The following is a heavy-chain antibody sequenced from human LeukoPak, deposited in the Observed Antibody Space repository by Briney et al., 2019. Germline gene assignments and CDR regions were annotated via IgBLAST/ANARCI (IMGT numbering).Heavy chain of an antibody. J-gene: IGHJ3*01. CDR3: AKDIQLST. CDR2: LSGSGAST. V-gene: IGHV3-23*01. Sequence: PGGSLRLSCAASGFTFSSYAMSWVRQAPGKGLEWVSALSGSGASTYYADSVKGRFTISRDNSKNTLSLQMNSLRVEDTAIYYCAKDIQLSTWGLGTMVTVSS. D-gene: IGHD5-24*01. CDR1: GFTFSSYA.